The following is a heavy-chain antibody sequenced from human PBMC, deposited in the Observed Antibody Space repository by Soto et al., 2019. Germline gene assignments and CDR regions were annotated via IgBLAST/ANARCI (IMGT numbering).Heavy chain of an antibody. CDR2: IFPSVAT. D-gene: IGHD5-18*01. CDR3: ARGYAAKRYFDL. Sequence: QVQLQESGPGLVKPSQTLSLMCTVSGAPISGGDYHWSWIRQPPGKGLEWIGYIFPSVATHYNSSLGSRITKSVATSKSHFSLKLTSVTAADTAVYFCARGYAAKRYFDLWGRGTLVTVSS. CDR1: GAPISGGDYH. J-gene: IGHJ2*01. V-gene: IGHV4-30-4*01.